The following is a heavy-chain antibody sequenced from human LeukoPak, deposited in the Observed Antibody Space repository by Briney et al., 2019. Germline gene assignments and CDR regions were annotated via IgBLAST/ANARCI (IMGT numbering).Heavy chain of an antibody. Sequence: SETLSLTCTVSGGSISSSSYYWGWIRQPPGKGLEWIGSIYHSGSTYYNPSLKSRVTISVDTSKNQFSLRLSSVTAADTAVYYCARTTINRIQLWMYYFDYWGQGTLVTVSS. CDR2: IYHSGST. CDR1: GGSISSSSYY. J-gene: IGHJ4*02. V-gene: IGHV4-39*01. D-gene: IGHD5-18*01. CDR3: ARTTINRIQLWMYYFDY.